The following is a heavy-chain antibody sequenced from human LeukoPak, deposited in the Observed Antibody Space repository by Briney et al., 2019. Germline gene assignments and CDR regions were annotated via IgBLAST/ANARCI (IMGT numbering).Heavy chain of an antibody. CDR2: IKTCNGNA. J-gene: IGHJ4*02. D-gene: IGHD4-17*01. V-gene: IGHV1-18*01. CDR3: ARKDYGDSFDY. Sequence: GASVKVSCKASGYTFTNYGISWARQAPGQGLEWMGWIKTCNGNANYAQKLQGRVTMTTDTSTSTAYMELRSLRSDDTAVYYCARKDYGDSFDYWGQGTLVTVSS. CDR1: GYTFTNYG.